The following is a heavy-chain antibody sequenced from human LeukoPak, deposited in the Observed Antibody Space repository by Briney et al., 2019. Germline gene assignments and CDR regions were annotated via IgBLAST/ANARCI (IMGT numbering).Heavy chain of an antibody. D-gene: IGHD3-22*01. Sequence: GGSLRLSCTASGFTFGDYATSWVRQAPGKGLEWVGFIRSKAYGGTTEYAASVKGRFTISRDDSKSIAYLQMNSLKTEDTAVYYCTRDRPLRLYDSSGYNLWGQGTLVTVSS. CDR2: IRSKAYGGTT. V-gene: IGHV3-49*04. J-gene: IGHJ5*02. CDR3: TRDRPLRLYDSSGYNL. CDR1: GFTFGDYA.